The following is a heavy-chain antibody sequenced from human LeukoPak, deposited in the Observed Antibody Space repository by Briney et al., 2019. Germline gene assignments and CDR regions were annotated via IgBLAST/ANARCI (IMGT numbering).Heavy chain of an antibody. CDR1: GFTFSSYW. V-gene: IGHV3-7*03. J-gene: IGHJ4*02. CDR2: IKQDGSEK. D-gene: IGHD3-9*01. CDR3: AKAANVLRYFDWLIDC. Sequence: GGSLRLSCAASGFTFSSYWMSWVRQAPGKGLEWVANIKQDGSEKYYVDSVKGRFTISRDNSKNTLYLQMNSLRAEDTAVYYCAKAANVLRYFDWLIDCWGQGTLVTVSS.